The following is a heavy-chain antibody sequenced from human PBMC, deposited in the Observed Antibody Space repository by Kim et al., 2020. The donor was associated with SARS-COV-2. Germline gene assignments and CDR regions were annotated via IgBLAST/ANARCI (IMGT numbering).Heavy chain of an antibody. CDR2: ISYDGSNK. CDR3: NGRPQLRITMVRDVVDY. J-gene: IGHJ4*02. Sequence: GGSLRLSCAASGFTFSSYAMHWVRQAPGKGLEWVAVISYDGSNKYYADSVKGRFTISRDNSKNTLYLQMNSLRAEDTAVYYCNGRPQLRITMVRDVVDYWGQGTLVTVSS. V-gene: IGHV3-30*04. D-gene: IGHD3-10*01. CDR1: GFTFSSYA.